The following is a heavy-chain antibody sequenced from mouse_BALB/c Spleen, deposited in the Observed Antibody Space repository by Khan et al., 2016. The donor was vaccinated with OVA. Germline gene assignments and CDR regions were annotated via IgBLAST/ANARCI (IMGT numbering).Heavy chain of an antibody. Sequence: EVELVESGGGLVQPGGSRNLSCAASGFTFSRFGMHWVRQAPEKGLEWVAYISSGSSTIYYADTVKGRFTISRDNPKNTLFLQMTSLRSEDTAMYYCARESNFDYWGQGTTLTVSS. CDR1: GFTFSRFG. CDR3: ARESNFDY. J-gene: IGHJ2*01. D-gene: IGHD6-2*01. CDR2: ISSGSSTI. V-gene: IGHV5-17*02.